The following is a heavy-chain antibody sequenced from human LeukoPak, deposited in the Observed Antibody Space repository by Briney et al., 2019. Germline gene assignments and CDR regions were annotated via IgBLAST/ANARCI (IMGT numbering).Heavy chain of an antibody. D-gene: IGHD3-10*01. J-gene: IGHJ4*02. CDR2: ISGYNDNT. CDR1: GYTFTSYA. CDR3: ARGWASGTLYYFDY. V-gene: IGHV1-18*01. Sequence: ASVKVSCKASGYTFTSYAIHWVRQAPGQGLEWMGWISGYNDNTNYAQKIQGRVTMTTDTSTSTAYVELRSLRSEDTAVYYCARGWASGTLYYFDYWGQGTLVTVSS.